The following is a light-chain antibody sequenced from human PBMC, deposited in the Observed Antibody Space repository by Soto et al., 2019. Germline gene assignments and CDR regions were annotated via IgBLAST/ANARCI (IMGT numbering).Light chain of an antibody. J-gene: IGLJ3*02. CDR2: EVS. CDR1: GRDVGTYNL. V-gene: IGLV2-23*02. CDR3: CSFADGSTFV. Sequence: QSALTQPASVSGSPGQSITISCTGTGRDVGTYNLVSWYQQNPGKAPKLMIYEVSKLPSGVSNRFSGSKSGNTASRTIAGLQAEDEADYYCCSFADGSTFVFGGGIKLTVL.